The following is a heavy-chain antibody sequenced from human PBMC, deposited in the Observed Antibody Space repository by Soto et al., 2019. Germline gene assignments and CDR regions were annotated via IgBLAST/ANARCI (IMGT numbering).Heavy chain of an antibody. Sequence: QVQLQESGPGLVKPSQTLSLTCTVSGGSISSGGYYWSWIRQHPGKGLEWIGYIYYSGSTYYNPSLKSRVTISVDTSKNPFSLKLSSVTAADTAVYYCARAREQLSVAFDIWGQGTMVTVSS. CDR3: ARAREQLSVAFDI. V-gene: IGHV4-31*03. CDR1: GGSISSGGYY. D-gene: IGHD5-18*01. J-gene: IGHJ3*02. CDR2: IYYSGST.